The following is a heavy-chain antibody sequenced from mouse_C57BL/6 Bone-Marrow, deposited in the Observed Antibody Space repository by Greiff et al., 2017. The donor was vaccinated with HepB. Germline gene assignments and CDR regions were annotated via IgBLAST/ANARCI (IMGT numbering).Heavy chain of an antibody. Sequence: EVMLVESGGGLVQPKGSLKLSCAASGFTFNTYAMHWVRQAPGKGLEWVARIRSKSSNYATYYADSVKDRFTISRDDSQSMLYLQMNNLKTEDTAMYYCVRDELRPHYYAMDYWGQGTSVTVSS. CDR3: VRDELRPHYYAMDY. J-gene: IGHJ4*01. CDR1: GFTFNTYA. V-gene: IGHV10-3*01. CDR2: IRSKSSNYAT. D-gene: IGHD3-2*02.